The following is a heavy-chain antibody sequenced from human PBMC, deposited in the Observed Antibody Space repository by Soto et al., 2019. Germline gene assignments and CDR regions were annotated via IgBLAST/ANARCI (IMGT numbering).Heavy chain of an antibody. J-gene: IGHJ6*02. CDR1: GYNFAGYW. V-gene: IGHV5-51*01. D-gene: IGHD1-7*01. CDR3: ARSGSELDYYYAMDV. CDR2: IFPGDSDT. Sequence: GESLKISCKTSGYNFAGYWIGWVRQMPGKGLEWLGIIFPGDSDTKYSPSFQGQVIISADKSIRTAYLQWSSLKASDTAMYYCARSGSELDYYYAMDVCGEGTTV.